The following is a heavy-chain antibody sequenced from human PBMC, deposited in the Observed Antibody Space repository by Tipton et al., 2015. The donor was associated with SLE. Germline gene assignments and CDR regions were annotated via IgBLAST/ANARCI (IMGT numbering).Heavy chain of an antibody. CDR1: GFTFNNYW. V-gene: IGHV3-74*01. CDR3: ARDRAAQYYSYYYMDV. J-gene: IGHJ6*03. CDR2: INTDGSGT. Sequence: SLRLSCAASGFTFNNYWMHWVRQVPGKGLVWVSRINTDGSGTTYADSVKGRFTISRDNAKNTLYLQMNSLRVEDTAVYYCARDRAAQYYSYYYMDVWGKGNPGHRLL. D-gene: IGHD6-25*01.